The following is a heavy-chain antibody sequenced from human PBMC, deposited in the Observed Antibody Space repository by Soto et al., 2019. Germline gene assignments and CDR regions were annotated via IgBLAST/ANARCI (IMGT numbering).Heavy chain of an antibody. CDR2: IYWNDEQ. V-gene: IGHV2-5*01. D-gene: IGHD6-13*01. CDR3: AHRLPGPSGYDV. J-gene: IGHJ6*02. Sequence: QITLKESGPTRVKPTQTLTLTCTFSGFSLTSGVVGVGWIRQPPGEALEWLALIYWNDEQYDNPSLRNRLNNSKDTTKNQLVLTMTNMDPVDTATYYCAHRLPGPSGYDVWGQGTTVTVSS. CDR1: GFSLTSGVVG.